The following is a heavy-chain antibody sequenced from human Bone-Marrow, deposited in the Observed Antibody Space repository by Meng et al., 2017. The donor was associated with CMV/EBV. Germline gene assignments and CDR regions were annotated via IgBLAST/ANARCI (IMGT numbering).Heavy chain of an antibody. CDR3: AREIGLTGTFDY. J-gene: IGHJ4*02. CDR1: GYSISSGYY. CDR2: IYHSGST. V-gene: IGHV4-38-2*02. D-gene: IGHD1-20*01. Sequence: SEPLSLTCTVSGYSISSGYYWGWIRQPPGKGLEWIGSIYHSGSTYYNPSLKSRVTISVDTSKNQFSLKLSSVTAADTAVYYCAREIGLTGTFDYWGQGTLVTVSS.